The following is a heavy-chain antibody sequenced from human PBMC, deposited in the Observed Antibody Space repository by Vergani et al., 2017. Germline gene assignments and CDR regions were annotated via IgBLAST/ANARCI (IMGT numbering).Heavy chain of an antibody. D-gene: IGHD5-12*01. CDR3: AMTIWGGYSGFSGRGDAFDI. CDR1: GGSISSSSYH. CDR2: IYYSAST. Sequence: QLQLQESGPGLVKPSETLSLTCTVSGGSISSSSYHWGWIRQPPGKGLEWIGSIYYSASTNYNPSLKSRVTISVDTSKNPFSLKLSSVTAADTAVYYCAMTIWGGYSGFSGRGDAFDIWGQGTMVTVSS. J-gene: IGHJ3*02. V-gene: IGHV4-39*07.